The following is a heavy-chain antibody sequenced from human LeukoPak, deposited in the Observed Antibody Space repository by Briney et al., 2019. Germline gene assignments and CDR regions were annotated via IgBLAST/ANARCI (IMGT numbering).Heavy chain of an antibody. CDR1: GGSISSSSYY. CDR3: ICGYDFWSGYYNSGNGYFDY. V-gene: IGHV4-39*01. Sequence: PSETLSLTCTVSGGSISSSSYYWGWIRQPPGKGLEWIGSIYYSGSTYYNPSLKSRVTISVDTSKNQFSLELSSVTAADTAVYYCICGYDFWSGYYNSGNGYFDYWGQGTLVTVSS. CDR2: IYYSGST. J-gene: IGHJ4*02. D-gene: IGHD3-3*01.